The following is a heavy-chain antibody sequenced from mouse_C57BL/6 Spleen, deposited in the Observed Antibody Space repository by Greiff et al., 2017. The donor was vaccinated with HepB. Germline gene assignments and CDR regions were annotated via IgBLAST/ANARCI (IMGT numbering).Heavy chain of an antibody. Sequence: DVHLVESGGGLVKPGGSLKLSCAASGFTFSSYAMSWVRQTPEKRLEWVATISDGGSYTYYPDNVKGRFTISRDNAKNNLYLQMSHLKSEDTAMYYCASDGGLRLNAMDYWGQGTSVTVSS. D-gene: IGHD2-4*01. J-gene: IGHJ4*01. CDR2: ISDGGSYT. V-gene: IGHV5-4*01. CDR1: GFTFSSYA. CDR3: ASDGGLRLNAMDY.